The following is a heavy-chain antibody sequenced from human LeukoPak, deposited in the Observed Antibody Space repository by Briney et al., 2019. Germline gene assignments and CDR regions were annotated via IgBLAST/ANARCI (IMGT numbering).Heavy chain of an antibody. CDR3: AKAASAGTGRGIDY. CDR1: GLTFSSYA. D-gene: IGHD6-13*01. V-gene: IGHV3-23*01. Sequence: GGSLRLSCAASGLTFSSYAMSWVRQAPGKGLEWVSAISGSGGSTYYADSVKGRFTISRDNSKNTLYLQMNSLRAEDTAVYYCAKAASAGTGRGIDYWGQGTLVTVSS. CDR2: ISGSGGST. J-gene: IGHJ4*02.